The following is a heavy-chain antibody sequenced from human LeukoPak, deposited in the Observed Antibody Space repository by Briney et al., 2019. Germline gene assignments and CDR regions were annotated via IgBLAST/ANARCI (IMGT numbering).Heavy chain of an antibody. J-gene: IGHJ5*02. CDR1: GGSISSYY. Sequence: SETLSLTCTVSGGSISSYYWSWIRQPPGKGLEWIGYIYYSGSTNYNPSLKGRVTISVDTSKNQFSLKLSSVTAADTAVYYCARVPGVRGVIPRWFDPWGQGTLVTVSS. CDR2: IYYSGST. D-gene: IGHD3-10*01. CDR3: ARVPGVRGVIPRWFDP. V-gene: IGHV4-59*01.